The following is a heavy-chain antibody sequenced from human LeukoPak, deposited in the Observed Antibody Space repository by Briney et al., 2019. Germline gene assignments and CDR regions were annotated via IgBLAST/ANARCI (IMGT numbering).Heavy chain of an antibody. CDR1: GFTFSDYY. D-gene: IGHD1-26*01. V-gene: IGHV3-11*04. CDR3: ARDKGELLRPRFDY. J-gene: IGHJ4*02. CDR2: ISSSGSTI. Sequence: GGSLRLSCAASGFTFSDYYMSWIRQAPGEGREGVSYISSSGSTIYYAASVKGRFTISRDNAKNSLYLQMNSLRAEDTAVYYCARDKGELLRPRFDYWGQGTLVTVSS.